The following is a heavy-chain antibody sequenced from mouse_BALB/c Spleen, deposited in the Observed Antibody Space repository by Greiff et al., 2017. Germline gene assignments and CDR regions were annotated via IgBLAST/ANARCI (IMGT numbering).Heavy chain of an antibody. D-gene: IGHD2-10*02. CDR1: GYSITSGYS. V-gene: IGHV3-1*02. CDR3: ASPYGPFAY. J-gene: IGHJ3*01. Sequence: EVQLVESGPDLVKPSQSLSLTCTVTGYSITSGYSWPWIRQFPGNKLEWMGYIHYSGSTNYNPSLKSRISITRDTSKNQFFLQLNSVTTEDTATYYCASPYGPFAYWGQGTLVTVSA. CDR2: IHYSGST.